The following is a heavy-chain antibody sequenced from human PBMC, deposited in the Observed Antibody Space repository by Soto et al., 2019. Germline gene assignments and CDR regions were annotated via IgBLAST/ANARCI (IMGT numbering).Heavy chain of an antibody. CDR2: INAGNGNT. J-gene: IGHJ4*02. D-gene: IGHD2-21*02. Sequence: QVQLVQSGAEEKKPGASVKVSCKASGYTFTSYAMHWVRQAPGQRLEWMGWINAGNGNTKYSQKFQGRVTITRDTSASTAYVELSIMRTKDTAVYYCARSIVVVPVLDYWGQGTLVTVSS. V-gene: IGHV1-3*05. CDR3: ARSIVVVPVLDY. CDR1: GYTFTSYA.